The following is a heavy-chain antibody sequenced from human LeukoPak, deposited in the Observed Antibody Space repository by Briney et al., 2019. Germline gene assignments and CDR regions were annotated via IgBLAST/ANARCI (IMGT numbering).Heavy chain of an antibody. J-gene: IGHJ3*01. CDR2: ISYDGSNK. D-gene: IGHD3/OR15-3a*01. V-gene: IGHV3-30*03. CDR1: GYTFSSNG. Sequence: GGSLRLYCVASGYTFSSNGMNWVRQAPGKGLEWVAVISYDGSNKYYADSVKGRFTISRDNSKNTLYLQMNSLRIEDTAVYYCARGTSERVYGALDFWGQGTRVTVSS. CDR3: ARGTSERVYGALDF.